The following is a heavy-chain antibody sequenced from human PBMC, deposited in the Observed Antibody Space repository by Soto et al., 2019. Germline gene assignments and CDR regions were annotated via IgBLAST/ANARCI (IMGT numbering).Heavy chain of an antibody. CDR1: GFTFSDYY. V-gene: IGHV3-11*01. Sequence: QVQLVESGGGLVKPGGSLRLSCAASGFTFSDYYMTWIRQAPGKGLEWVSYISSKGNIIYYADSVKGRFTISRDNAKNSLYQQMNSLRAEDTAMYYCARGGETQGWFDPWGQGTLVTVSS. CDR3: ARGGETQGWFDP. J-gene: IGHJ5*02. D-gene: IGHD5-12*01. CDR2: ISSKGNII.